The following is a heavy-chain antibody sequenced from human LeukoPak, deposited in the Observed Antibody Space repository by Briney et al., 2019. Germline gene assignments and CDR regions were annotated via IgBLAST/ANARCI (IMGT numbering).Heavy chain of an antibody. D-gene: IGHD5-18*01. CDR2: IRYDGSNK. CDR3: AKGGGAMVKRYFDY. CDR1: GFTFSSYG. J-gene: IGHJ4*02. Sequence: GRSLRLSCAASGFTFSSYGMHWVRQAPGKGLEWVAFIRYDGSNKYYADSVKGRFTISRDNSKNTLYLQMNSLRAEDTAVYYCAKGGGAMVKRYFDYWGQGTLVTVSS. V-gene: IGHV3-30*02.